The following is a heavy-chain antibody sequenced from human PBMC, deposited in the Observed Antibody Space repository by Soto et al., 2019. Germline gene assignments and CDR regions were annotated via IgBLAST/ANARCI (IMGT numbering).Heavy chain of an antibody. CDR3: ARGPPSTETLIFHY. J-gene: IGHJ4*02. Sequence: SETLSLTCTVSGGSISSYYWSWIRQPPGKGLEWIGYIYYSGSTNYNPSLKSRVTISVDTSKNQFSLKLSSVTAADTAVYYCARGPPSTETLIFHYWGQGTLVTVSS. D-gene: IGHD4-17*01. CDR1: GGSISSYY. CDR2: IYYSGST. V-gene: IGHV4-59*01.